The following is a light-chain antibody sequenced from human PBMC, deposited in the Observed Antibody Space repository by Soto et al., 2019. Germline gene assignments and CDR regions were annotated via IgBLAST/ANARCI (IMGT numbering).Light chain of an antibody. J-gene: IGLJ2*01. CDR1: SSDVGGYNY. CDR3: SSYTSSSTLVV. V-gene: IGLV2-14*01. Sequence: QSVLTQPASVSGSPGQSITISCTGTSSDVGGYNYVSWYQQHPGKAPKLMIYEVSNRPSGVSNRFSGSKSGNTGSLTISGLQAEDEADYYCSSYTSSSTLVVFGGGTKATVL. CDR2: EVS.